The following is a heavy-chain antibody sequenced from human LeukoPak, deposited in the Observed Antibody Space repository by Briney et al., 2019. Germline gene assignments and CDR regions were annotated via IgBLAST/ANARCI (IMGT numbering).Heavy chain of an antibody. V-gene: IGHV1-18*01. CDR2: ISAYNGNT. CDR1: GYTFTSYG. J-gene: IGHJ4*02. Sequence: GASVKVSCKASGYTFTSYGISWVRQAPGQGLEWMGWISAYNGNTNYAQKLQGRVTMTTDTSTSTAYMELRSLRSEDTAVYYCARDVGPIVGAIGNYFDYWGQGTLVTVSS. CDR3: ARDVGPIVGAIGNYFDY. D-gene: IGHD1-26*01.